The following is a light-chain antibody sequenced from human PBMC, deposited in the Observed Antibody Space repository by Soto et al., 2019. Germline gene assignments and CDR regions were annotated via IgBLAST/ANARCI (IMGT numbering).Light chain of an antibody. CDR3: QQYNSYSPYT. J-gene: IGKJ2*01. CDR2: DAS. V-gene: IGKV1-5*01. CDR1: QSISSW. Sequence: DIPMTQSPSTLSASVGDRVTITCRASQSISSWWAWYQQKPGKAPKLLIYDASSLESGVTSRFSGSGSGTEFTLTISSLQPDDFATYYCQQYNSYSPYTFGQGTKLEIK.